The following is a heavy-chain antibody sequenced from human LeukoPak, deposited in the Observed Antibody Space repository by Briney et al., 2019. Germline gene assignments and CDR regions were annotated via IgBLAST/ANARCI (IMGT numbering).Heavy chain of an antibody. Sequence: GASVKVSCKASGYTFTSYGISWVRQAPGQGLEWMGWISAYNGNTNYAQKLQGRVTMTTDTSTCTAYMELRSLRSDDTAVYFCARASWLLDPGGDDYWGQGTLVTVSS. V-gene: IGHV1-18*01. CDR1: GYTFTSYG. J-gene: IGHJ4*02. CDR3: ARASWLLDPGGDDY. D-gene: IGHD3-22*01. CDR2: ISAYNGNT.